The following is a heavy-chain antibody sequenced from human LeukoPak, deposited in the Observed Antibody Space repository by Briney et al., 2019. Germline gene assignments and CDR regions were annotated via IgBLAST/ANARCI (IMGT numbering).Heavy chain of an antibody. CDR3: AKRTAMVN. J-gene: IGHJ4*02. D-gene: IGHD5-18*01. CDR2: ISSSGSTI. Sequence: GGSLRLSCAASGFTFSSYEMNWVRQAPGKGLEWVSYISSSGSTIYYADSVKGRFTISRDNSKNTLYLQMNSLRAEDTAVYYCAKRTAMVNWGQGTLVTVSS. CDR1: GFTFSSYE. V-gene: IGHV3-48*03.